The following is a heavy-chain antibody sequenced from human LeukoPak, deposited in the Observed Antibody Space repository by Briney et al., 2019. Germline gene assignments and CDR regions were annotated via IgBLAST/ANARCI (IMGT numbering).Heavy chain of an antibody. CDR3: AKDGRNYDGGFDP. D-gene: IGHD1-26*01. CDR1: GFTFSSYG. Sequence: GWSLRLSCAASGFTFSSYGMHWVRQAPGKGLEWVAVISYDGSNKYYADSVKGRFTISRDNSKNTLYLQMNSLRAEDTAVYYCAKDGRNYDGGFDPWGQGTLVTVSS. J-gene: IGHJ5*02. V-gene: IGHV3-30*18. CDR2: ISYDGSNK.